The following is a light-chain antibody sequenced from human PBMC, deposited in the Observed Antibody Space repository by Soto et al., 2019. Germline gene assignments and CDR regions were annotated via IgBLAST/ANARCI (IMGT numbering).Light chain of an antibody. CDR3: ASWDDSLNGNWV. CDR1: NSNIGGNS. CDR2: NNS. J-gene: IGLJ3*02. V-gene: IGLV1-44*01. Sequence: QSVLTQAPSASGTPGQRVTISCSGSNSNIGGNSVSWYHHLPGTAPKLLIFNNSQRPSGVPDRFSGSKSGTSASLAISGLQSEDEADYYCASWDDSLNGNWVFGGGTKLTVL.